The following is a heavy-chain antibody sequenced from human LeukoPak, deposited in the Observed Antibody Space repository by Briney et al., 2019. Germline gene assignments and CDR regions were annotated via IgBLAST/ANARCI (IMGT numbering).Heavy chain of an antibody. CDR2: IYYSGST. V-gene: IGHV4-34*01. D-gene: IGHD3-10*01. J-gene: IGHJ4*02. CDR1: GVSFSGYY. Sequence: SETLSLTCAVYGVSFSGYYWSWIRQPPGKGLEWIGSIYYSGSTYYNPSLKSRVTISVDTSKNQFSLKLSSVTAADTAVYYCAREPYYYGSGSHPRNYWGQGTLVTVSS. CDR3: AREPYYYGSGSHPRNY.